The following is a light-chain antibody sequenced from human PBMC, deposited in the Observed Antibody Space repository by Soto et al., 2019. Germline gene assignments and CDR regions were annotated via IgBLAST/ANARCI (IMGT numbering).Light chain of an antibody. V-gene: IGLV1-40*01. CDR2: GNS. CDR1: SSNIGAGYD. J-gene: IGLJ2*01. Sequence: QSVLTQPPSVSGAPGQRVNISCTGRSSNIGAGYDVHWYQQLPGTAPKLLIYGNSNRPSGVPDRFSGSKSGTSASLAITGLQAEDEADYYCQSYDSSLSVVFGGGTQLTVL. CDR3: QSYDSSLSVV.